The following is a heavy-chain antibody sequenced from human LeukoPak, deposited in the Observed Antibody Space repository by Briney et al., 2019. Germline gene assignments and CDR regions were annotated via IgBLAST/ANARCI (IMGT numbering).Heavy chain of an antibody. CDR3: ASPRSGYRYTFDY. CDR1: AASISNYY. D-gene: IGHD3-22*01. Sequence: SETLSLTCAVSAASISNYYWSWIRQAPGKGLEWIWYISTSGSTNYNPSLKSRVSISLDTSKNRFSLNLNFVTAADTAVYYCASPRSGYRYTFDYWGQGALVTVSS. J-gene: IGHJ4*02. V-gene: IGHV4-4*09. CDR2: ISTSGST.